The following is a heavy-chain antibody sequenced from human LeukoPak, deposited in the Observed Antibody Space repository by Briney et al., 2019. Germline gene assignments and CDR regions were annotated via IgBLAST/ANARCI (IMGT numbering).Heavy chain of an antibody. V-gene: IGHV3-74*01. J-gene: IGHJ4*02. CDR1: GFTFSSYW. CDR2: INSDGNST. Sequence: GGSLRLSCAASGFTFSSYWMHCGRQAPGKGLVGVSRINSDGNSTSYADSVKGRFTISRDNAKNTLYLQMNSLRAEDTAVYYCARDNFDKFFDYWGQGTLVTVSS. CDR3: ARDNFDKFFDY. D-gene: IGHD3-9*01.